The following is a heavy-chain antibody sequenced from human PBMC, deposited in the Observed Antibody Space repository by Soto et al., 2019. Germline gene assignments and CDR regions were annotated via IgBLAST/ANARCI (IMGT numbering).Heavy chain of an antibody. V-gene: IGHV4-59*08. CDR3: ARRYSSGFDF. CDR1: GGSLSSYY. J-gene: IGHJ4*02. CDR2: IYYSGST. Sequence: SETLPLTCTVSGGSLSSYYWSWIRQPPGKGLEWIGYIYYSGSTNYNPSLKSRVTISVDTSKNQFSLKLSSVTAADTAVYYCARRYSSGFDFWGQGTLVTVSS. D-gene: IGHD6-19*01.